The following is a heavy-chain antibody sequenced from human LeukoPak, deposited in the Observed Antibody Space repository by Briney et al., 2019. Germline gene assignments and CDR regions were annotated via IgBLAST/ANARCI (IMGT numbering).Heavy chain of an antibody. CDR2: ISTGGGTT. V-gene: IGHV3-74*01. CDR3: ARVPNGGNYIGDY. D-gene: IGHD4-23*01. CDR1: GFTFSSYW. J-gene: IGHJ4*02. Sequence: GGSLRLSCAASGFTFSSYWLHWVRQAPGKGLVWVSRISTGGGTTSYADSVKGRFTISRDNAKNTLYLQMNSLRAEDTAVYYCARVPNGGNYIGDYWGQGTLVTVSS.